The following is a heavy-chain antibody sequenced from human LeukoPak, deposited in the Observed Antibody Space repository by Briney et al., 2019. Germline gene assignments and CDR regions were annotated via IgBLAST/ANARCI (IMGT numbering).Heavy chain of an antibody. J-gene: IGHJ4*02. CDR3: ARDGKEGGYNYDY. V-gene: IGHV4-61*02. Sequence: TLSLTCTVSGASISSGNYFWSWIRQPAGKGLQWIGRLYTSGSTDYNPSLKSRVTISGDTSKNQFSLTLSSVTAADTAVYYCARDGKEGGYNYDYWGQGTLVTVSS. CDR2: LYTSGST. D-gene: IGHD5-24*01. CDR1: GASISSGNYF.